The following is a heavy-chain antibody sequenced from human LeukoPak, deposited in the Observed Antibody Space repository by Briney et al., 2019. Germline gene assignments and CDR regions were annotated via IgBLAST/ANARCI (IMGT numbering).Heavy chain of an antibody. CDR1: GYSFTSYW. J-gene: IGHJ4*02. CDR2: IYPGDSDT. CDR3: ARQFSRRYSSSWYYFDY. V-gene: IGHV5-51*01. D-gene: IGHD6-13*01. Sequence: GESLKISCKGSGYSFTSYWIGWVRQMPGKGLEWMGIIYPGDSDTRYSPSFQGQVTISADKSISTAYLQWSSLKASDTAMYYCARQFSRRYSSSWYYFDYWGRGTLVTVSS.